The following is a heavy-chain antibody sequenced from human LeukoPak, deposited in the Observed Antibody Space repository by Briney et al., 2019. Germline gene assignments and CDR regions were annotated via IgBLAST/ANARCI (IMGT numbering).Heavy chain of an antibody. D-gene: IGHD1-26*01. CDR1: GFTFSSYA. CDR2: ISGSGGTT. Sequence: PGGSLRLSCAASGFTFSSYAMSWVRQAPGKGLEWVSAISGSGGTTYYADSVKGRFTISRDDSKNTLYLQMNSLRAEDTAVYYCASRLGATGTPEYWGQGTLVTVSS. CDR3: ASRLGATGTPEY. V-gene: IGHV3-23*01. J-gene: IGHJ4*02.